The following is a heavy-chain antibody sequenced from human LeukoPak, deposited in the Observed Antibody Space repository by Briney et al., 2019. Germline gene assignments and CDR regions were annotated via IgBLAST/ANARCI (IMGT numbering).Heavy chain of an antibody. J-gene: IGHJ4*02. D-gene: IGHD3-22*01. CDR1: GYSISIGYY. V-gene: IGHV4-38-2*01. Sequence: PSETLSLTCAVSGYSISIGYYWGWIRQPPGKGLEWIGSVYHSGSTYNNPSLKSRVTLSMDTSKNQFSLKLNSATAADTAAYYCARHAFFDSTGYYYYFDYWGQGSLVTVSS. CDR2: VYHSGST. CDR3: ARHAFFDSTGYYYYFDY.